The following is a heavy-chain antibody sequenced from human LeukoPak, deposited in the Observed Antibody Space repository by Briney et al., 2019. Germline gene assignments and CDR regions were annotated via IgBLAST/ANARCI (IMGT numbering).Heavy chain of an antibody. CDR2: INHSGST. Sequence: PSETLSLTCAVYGGSFSGYYWSWIRQPPGKGLEWIGEINHSGSTNYNPSLKSRVTISVDTSKNQFSPKLSSVTAADTAVYYCARVRRSYGMDVWGQGTTVTVSS. J-gene: IGHJ6*02. CDR3: ARVRRSYGMDV. CDR1: GGSFSGYY. V-gene: IGHV4-34*01.